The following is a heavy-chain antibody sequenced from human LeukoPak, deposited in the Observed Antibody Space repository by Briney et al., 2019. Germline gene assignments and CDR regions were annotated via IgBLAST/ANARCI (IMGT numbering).Heavy chain of an antibody. V-gene: IGHV3-23*01. J-gene: IGHJ4*02. CDR2: IRVSGGST. CDR1: GFTFSSYA. CDR3: AKDGLETAAGRFDY. D-gene: IGHD6-13*01. Sequence: GGSLRLSCAVSGFTFSSYAMSWVRQTPGKGLEWVSAIRVSGGSTHYADSVNGRFTISRDNSKNRLYLQMSSLRAEDTAVYYCAKDGLETAAGRFDYWGQGTLVTVSS.